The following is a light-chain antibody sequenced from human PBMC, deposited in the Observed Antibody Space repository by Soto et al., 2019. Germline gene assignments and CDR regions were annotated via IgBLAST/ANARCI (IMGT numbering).Light chain of an antibody. Sequence: EIVMTQSPATLSVSPGERATLSCRASQSIDNDLAWYQQKPGQAPRLLIYGASTRATGIPVRFSGSGSGTLFTLTINSLQSEDLAVCQQYHRWPPLTFGGGTKVEIK. J-gene: IGKJ4*01. CDR2: GAS. V-gene: IGKV3-15*01. CDR3: QQYHRWPPLT. CDR1: QSIDND.